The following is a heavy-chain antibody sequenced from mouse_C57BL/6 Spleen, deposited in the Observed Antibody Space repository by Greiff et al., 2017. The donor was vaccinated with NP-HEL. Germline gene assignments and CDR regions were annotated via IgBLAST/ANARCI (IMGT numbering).Heavy chain of an antibody. Sequence: EVQLQQSGPELVKPGASVKISCKASGYTFTDYYMNWVKQSHGKSLERIGDINPNNGGTSYNQKFKGKATLTVDKSSSTGYMELRSLTSEDSAVYYCARYDWEGEDYWGQGTTLTVSS. V-gene: IGHV1-26*01. CDR3: ARYDWEGEDY. J-gene: IGHJ2*01. CDR1: GYTFTDYY. CDR2: INPNNGGT. D-gene: IGHD4-1*01.